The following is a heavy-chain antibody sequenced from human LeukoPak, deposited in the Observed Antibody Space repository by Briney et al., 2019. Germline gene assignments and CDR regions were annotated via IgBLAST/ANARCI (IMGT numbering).Heavy chain of an antibody. CDR1: GFTFSSYA. V-gene: IGHV3-23*01. D-gene: IGHD6-6*01. Sequence: GGSLRLSCAASGFTFSSYAMSWVRQAPGKGLEWVSAISGSGGSTYYADSVKGRFTISRDNSKNALYLQMNSLRAEDTAVYYCAKVKSIAARHGWFDPWGQGTLVTVSS. J-gene: IGHJ5*02. CDR2: ISGSGGST. CDR3: AKVKSIAARHGWFDP.